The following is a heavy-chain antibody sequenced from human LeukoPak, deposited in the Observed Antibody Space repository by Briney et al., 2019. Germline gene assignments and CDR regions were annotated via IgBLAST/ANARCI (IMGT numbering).Heavy chain of an antibody. CDR2: ISSRSSYT. V-gene: IGHV3-11*05. Sequence: GGSLRLSCAASGFTFSDYYMSWIRQAPGKGLEWVSYISSRSSYTNYADSVKGRVTISRDNAKNSLYLQMNSLRAEDTAMYYCARDLYDSSGHHPHAFDIWGQGTMVTVSS. CDR3: ARDLYDSSGHHPHAFDI. CDR1: GFTFSDYY. D-gene: IGHD3-22*01. J-gene: IGHJ3*02.